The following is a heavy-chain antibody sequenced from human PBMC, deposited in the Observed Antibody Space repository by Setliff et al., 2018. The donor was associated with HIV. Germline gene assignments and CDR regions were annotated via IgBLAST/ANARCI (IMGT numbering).Heavy chain of an antibody. D-gene: IGHD3-22*01. Sequence: SVKVSCKASRGTFRNSAINWVRQAPGQGLVWMGGIITLFGEANYAQKFQGRVTITADESTSTAYMELNSLRSDDAAVYYCARQDHSSVNSGSLYAFDVWGQGTMVTVSS. J-gene: IGHJ3*01. CDR1: RGTFRNSA. CDR3: ARQDHSSVNSGSLYAFDV. CDR2: IITLFGEA. V-gene: IGHV1-69*13.